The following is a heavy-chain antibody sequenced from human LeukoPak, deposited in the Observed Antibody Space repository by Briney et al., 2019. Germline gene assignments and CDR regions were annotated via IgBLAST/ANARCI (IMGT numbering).Heavy chain of an antibody. CDR3: MRGPYGSSISNWFDP. V-gene: IGHV4-59*01. Sequence: SETLSLTCSVSGGSITGYSWSWIRQTPGKGLEWIGYIYYNGDTHYNPSLNSRLSMSVDTPNKQFSLNLRSVTAADTAVYYCMRGPYGSSISNWFDPWGQGLLVTVSS. D-gene: IGHD3-10*01. CDR2: IYYNGDT. CDR1: GGSITGYS. J-gene: IGHJ5*02.